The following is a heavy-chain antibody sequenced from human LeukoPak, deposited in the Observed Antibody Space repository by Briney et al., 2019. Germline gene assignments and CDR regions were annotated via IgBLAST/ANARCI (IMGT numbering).Heavy chain of an antibody. CDR1: GFTFTNYA. CDR3: ARGSSGYSYGALWY. J-gene: IGHJ4*02. D-gene: IGHD5-18*01. V-gene: IGHV3-21*01. CDR2: ISSSSSYI. Sequence: PGGSLRLSCVASGFTFTNYAMNWVRQAPGKGLEWVSSISSSSSYIYYADSVKGRFTISRDNAKNSLYLQMNSLRAEDTAVYYCARGSSGYSYGALWYWGQGTLVTVSS.